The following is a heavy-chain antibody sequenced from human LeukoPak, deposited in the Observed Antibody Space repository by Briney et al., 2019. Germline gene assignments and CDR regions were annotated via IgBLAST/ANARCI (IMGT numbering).Heavy chain of an antibody. J-gene: IGHJ4*02. CDR3: ARHRRGYSGYDAY. CDR2: VHLDGRT. D-gene: IGHD5-12*01. CDR1: GGSVSSTNW. V-gene: IGHV4-4*02. Sequence: SETLSLTCGVSGGSVSSTNWWTWIRQPPGKGLEWIGEVHLDGRTNFNPSLKSRVTISVDTSKHQFSLKLRSVTAADTAVYYCARHRRGYSGYDAYWGQGTLVTVSS.